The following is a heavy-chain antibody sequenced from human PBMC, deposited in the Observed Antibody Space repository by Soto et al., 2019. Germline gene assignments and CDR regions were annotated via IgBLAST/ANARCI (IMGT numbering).Heavy chain of an antibody. CDR3: AKGTYNWNLGRNYYYGMDV. Sequence: HPGGSLRLSCAASGFTFSSYAMSWVRQAPGKGLEWVSAISGSGGSTYYADSVKGRFTISRDNSKNTLYLQMNSLRAEDTAVYYCAKGTYNWNLGRNYYYGMDVWGQGTTVTVSS. V-gene: IGHV3-23*01. J-gene: IGHJ6*02. CDR1: GFTFSSYA. CDR2: ISGSGGST. D-gene: IGHD1-20*01.